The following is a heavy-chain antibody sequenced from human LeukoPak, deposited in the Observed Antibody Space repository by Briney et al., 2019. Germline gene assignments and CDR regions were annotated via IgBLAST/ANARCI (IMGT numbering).Heavy chain of an antibody. J-gene: IGHJ4*02. Sequence: ASVKVSCKASGYTFKNYGISWVRQAPGQGLEWMGWISPFNRNTNPAQKLQGRVTMTTDTSTSTAYLELRSLRSDDTAMYYCARDQSGYGIDFWGQGTLVTVSS. V-gene: IGHV1-18*01. CDR3: ARDQSGYGIDF. D-gene: IGHD5-12*01. CDR1: GYTFKNYG. CDR2: ISPFNRNT.